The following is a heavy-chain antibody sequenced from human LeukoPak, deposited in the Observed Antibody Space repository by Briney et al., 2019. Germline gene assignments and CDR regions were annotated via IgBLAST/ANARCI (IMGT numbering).Heavy chain of an antibody. CDR3: AREGIAAAVMS. V-gene: IGHV4-61*02. CDR1: GGSISSGSYY. Sequence: SGTLSLTCTVSGGSISSGSYYWSWIRQPAGKGLEWIGRIYTSGSTNYNPSLKSRVTISVDTSKNQFSLKLSSVTAADTAVYYCAREGIAAAVMSWGQGTLVTVSS. CDR2: IYTSGST. J-gene: IGHJ4*02. D-gene: IGHD6-13*01.